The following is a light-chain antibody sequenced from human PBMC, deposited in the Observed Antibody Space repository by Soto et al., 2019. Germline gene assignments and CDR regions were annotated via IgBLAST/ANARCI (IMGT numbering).Light chain of an antibody. J-gene: IGLJ1*01. V-gene: IGLV2-23*02. CDR2: EVS. Sequence: QSVLTQPASVSGSPGQSITISCTGTSSDVGSYNLVSWYQQHPGKAPKLMIYEVSKRPSGVSNRFSGSKSGNTASLTISGFEDEDEADYYCCAYAGSLYVFGTGTKLTVL. CDR3: CAYAGSLYV. CDR1: SSDVGSYNL.